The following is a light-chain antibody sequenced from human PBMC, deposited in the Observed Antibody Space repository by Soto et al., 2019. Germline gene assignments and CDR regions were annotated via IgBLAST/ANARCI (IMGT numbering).Light chain of an antibody. V-gene: IGKV1-5*03. CDR2: KAS. Sequence: DIQMTQSPSTLSASVGDGVTITCRASQSISSALVWYQQKPGKAPNLLIYKASSLESGVPLRFSGSGSGTEFTLTISSLQPEDFATYYCQQHKSYPRTFGQGTKVEIK. CDR1: QSISSA. J-gene: IGKJ1*01. CDR3: QQHKSYPRT.